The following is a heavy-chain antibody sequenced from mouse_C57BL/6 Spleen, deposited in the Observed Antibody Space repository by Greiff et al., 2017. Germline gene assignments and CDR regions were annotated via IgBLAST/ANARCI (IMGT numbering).Heavy chain of an antibody. V-gene: IGHV1-50*01. CDR2: IDPSDSYT. Sequence: QVQLQQPGAELVKPGASVKLSCKASGYTFTSYWMQWVKQRPGQGLEWIGEIDPSDSYTNYNQKLKGKATLTVDTSSSTAYMQLSSLTSEDSAVYYCARPLAGTGFAYWGQGTLVTVSA. J-gene: IGHJ3*01. CDR1: GYTFTSYW. CDR3: ARPLAGTGFAY. D-gene: IGHD4-1*01.